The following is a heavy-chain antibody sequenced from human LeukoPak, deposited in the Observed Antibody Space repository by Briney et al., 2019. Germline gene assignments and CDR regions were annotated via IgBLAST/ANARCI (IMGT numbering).Heavy chain of an antibody. Sequence: PSETLSLTCFVSGGSISSSRYFWGWIRQPPGKGLEWIGSIYYNGNTYYNPSLKSRVTISVETSKKQFSLKLTSVTAADAALYYCARQEEQLVRGAFDPWGQGTLVTVSS. D-gene: IGHD6-6*01. CDR2: IYYNGNT. V-gene: IGHV4-39*01. J-gene: IGHJ3*01. CDR3: ARQEEQLVRGAFDP. CDR1: GGSISSSRYF.